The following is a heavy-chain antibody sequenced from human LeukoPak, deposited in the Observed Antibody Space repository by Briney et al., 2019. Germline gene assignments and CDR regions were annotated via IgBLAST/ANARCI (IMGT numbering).Heavy chain of an antibody. J-gene: IGHJ4*02. D-gene: IGHD3-22*01. Sequence: SETLSLTCTVSGGSISSNDYSWSWIRQPPGQGLEWIGYIYYSGSTFYNPSLKSRVTMSVETSKNQFSLKLTSVTAADTAVYYCARRRSGYLSYYFDYWGQGTLVTVSS. V-gene: IGHV4-30-4*01. CDR1: GGSISSNDYS. CDR3: ARRRSGYLSYYFDY. CDR2: IYYSGST.